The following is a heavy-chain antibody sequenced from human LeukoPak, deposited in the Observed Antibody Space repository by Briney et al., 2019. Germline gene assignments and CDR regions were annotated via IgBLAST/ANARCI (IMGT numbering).Heavy chain of an antibody. V-gene: IGHV3-21*01. J-gene: IGHJ4*01. Sequence: GGSLRLSCAASGFTLSSYSMNWVRQAPGRGRGGVSSISSSSSYIYYADSVKGRFTISRDNSKNTLYLQMNSLRVEDTAMYHCAKEGYYGSGSFPDYWGQGTLVTVSS. D-gene: IGHD3-10*01. CDR2: ISSSSSYI. CDR1: GFTLSSYS. CDR3: AKEGYYGSGSFPDY.